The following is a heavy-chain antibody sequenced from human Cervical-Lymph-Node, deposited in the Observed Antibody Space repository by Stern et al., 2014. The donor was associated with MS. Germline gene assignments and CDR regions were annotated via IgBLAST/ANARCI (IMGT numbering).Heavy chain of an antibody. Sequence: QVQLVESGGGVVQPGGSLRLSCAASGFTFSTYAINWVRQAPGKGLEWGALISYDGKNIYYADSVKGRFTISRDNSKNTLSLQMNSLRAEDTAVYYCARGNGEPYCTGDCYSNYYFDYWGQGTLVTVSS. V-gene: IGHV3-30*04. CDR2: ISYDGKNI. J-gene: IGHJ4*02. D-gene: IGHD2-21*02. CDR1: GFTFSTYA. CDR3: ARGNGEPYCTGDCYSNYYFDY.